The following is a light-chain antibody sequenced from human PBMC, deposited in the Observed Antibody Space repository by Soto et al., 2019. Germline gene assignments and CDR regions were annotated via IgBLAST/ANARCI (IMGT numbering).Light chain of an antibody. CDR3: CSYAGSSTLYV. CDR2: EVS. Sequence: QSVLTQPASVSWSPGQSITISCTGTSSDVGSYNLVSWYQQHPGKAPKLMIYEVSKRPSWVSNRFSGSKSGNTASLTISWLQVEDEADYYCCSYAGSSTLYVFGTGTKVTVL. CDR1: SSDVGSYNL. V-gene: IGLV2-23*02. J-gene: IGLJ1*01.